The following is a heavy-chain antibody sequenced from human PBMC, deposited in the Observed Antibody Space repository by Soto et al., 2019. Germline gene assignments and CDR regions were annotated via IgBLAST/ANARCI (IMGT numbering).Heavy chain of an antibody. CDR3: ATLGAYCSGGSCFVDY. D-gene: IGHD2-15*01. CDR1: GGTFSSYA. V-gene: IGHV1-69*12. J-gene: IGHJ4*02. CDR2: IIPIFGTA. Sequence: QVQLVQSGAEVKKPGSSVKVSCKASGGTFSSYAISWVRQAPGQGLEWMGGIIPIFGTANYAQKFQGRVTITADVSTRTAYMELSSLRSEDTAVYYCATLGAYCSGGSCFVDYWGQGTLVTVSS.